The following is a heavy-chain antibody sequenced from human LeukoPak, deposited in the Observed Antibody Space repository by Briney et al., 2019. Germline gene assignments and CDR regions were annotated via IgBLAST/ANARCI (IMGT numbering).Heavy chain of an antibody. CDR2: INSDGSST. CDR3: AREGATVVNFDY. J-gene: IGHJ4*02. CDR1: GFIFSSYW. D-gene: IGHD4-23*01. V-gene: IGHV3-74*01. Sequence: PGGSLRLSCAASGFIFSSYWMRWVRQAPGKGLVWVSRINSDGSSTYYADSVKGRFTISRDNAKNTLYLQMNSLRAEDTAVYYCAREGATVVNFDYWGQGTLVTVSS.